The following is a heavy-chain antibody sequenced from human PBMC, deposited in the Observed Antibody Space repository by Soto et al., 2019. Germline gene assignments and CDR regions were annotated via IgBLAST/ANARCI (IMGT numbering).Heavy chain of an antibody. V-gene: IGHV3-30*18. Sequence: QVQLVESGGGVVQPGRSLRLSCAASGFTFSSDGMHWVRQAPGKGLEWVAVISYDGSNKYYADSVKGRFTISRDNSKNTLYLQMNSLRAEDTAVYYCAKDYGFFALYYFDYWGRGTLVTVSS. D-gene: IGHD3-3*01. CDR2: ISYDGSNK. J-gene: IGHJ4*02. CDR3: AKDYGFFALYYFDY. CDR1: GFTFSSDG.